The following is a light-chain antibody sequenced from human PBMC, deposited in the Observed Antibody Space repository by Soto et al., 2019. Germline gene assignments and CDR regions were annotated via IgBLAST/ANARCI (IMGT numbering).Light chain of an antibody. J-gene: IGKJ4*01. CDR2: EVS. Sequence: DIVLTQTPLSSPVTLGQPASISCRSSQSLVHSDGNTYLNWLQQRPGQPPRLLLYEVSNRFSGVPDRFSGSGAGTDFTREISRVEAEDVGVYYCMQTTQFPLTFGGGTKVEIK. CDR3: MQTTQFPLT. CDR1: QSLVHSDGNTY. V-gene: IGKV2-24*01.